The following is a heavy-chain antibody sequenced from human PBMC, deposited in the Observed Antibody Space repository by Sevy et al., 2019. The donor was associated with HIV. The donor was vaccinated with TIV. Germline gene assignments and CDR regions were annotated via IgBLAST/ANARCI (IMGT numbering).Heavy chain of an antibody. Sequence: GGSLRLSCVGSGFSFGSHSMHWVRQAPGKGLEWVAVISSDGDNKYYADSVKGRFTISRDNSKNTQFLQMNGLRGDETAVYYCAKDRRRGYSFGLDSWGQGTLVTVSS. D-gene: IGHD5-18*01. J-gene: IGHJ5*01. CDR3: AKDRRRGYSFGLDS. V-gene: IGHV3-30*18. CDR2: ISSDGDNK. CDR1: GFSFGSHS.